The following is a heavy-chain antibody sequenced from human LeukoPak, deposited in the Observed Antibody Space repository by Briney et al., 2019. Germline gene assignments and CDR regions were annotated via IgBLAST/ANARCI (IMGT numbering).Heavy chain of an antibody. CDR3: AGGRYNWNDVGTLGIDY. CDR2: IYYSGST. CDR1: GGSISRYY. Sequence: SETLSLTCTVSGGSISRYYWSWIRQPPGKGLEWIGYIYYSGSTNYNPSLKSRVTMSVDTSKNQFSLKLSSVTAADTAVYYCAGGRYNWNDVGTLGIDYWGQGTLVTVSS. V-gene: IGHV4-59*12. D-gene: IGHD1-20*01. J-gene: IGHJ4*02.